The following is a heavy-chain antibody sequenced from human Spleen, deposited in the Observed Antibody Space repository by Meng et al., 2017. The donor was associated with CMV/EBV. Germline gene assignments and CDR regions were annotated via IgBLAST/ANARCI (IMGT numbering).Heavy chain of an antibody. CDR3: ARVHYYGMDV. J-gene: IGHJ6*02. CDR1: GFTFSSYW. CDR2: VNTDGRST. V-gene: IGHV3-74*01. Sequence: GESLKISCAASGFTFSSYWMHWVRQAPGKGLVWVSRVNTDGRSTVYADSVKGRFIISRDNAKNTLYLQMNSLRAEDTAVYYCARVHYYGMDVWGQGTTVTVSS.